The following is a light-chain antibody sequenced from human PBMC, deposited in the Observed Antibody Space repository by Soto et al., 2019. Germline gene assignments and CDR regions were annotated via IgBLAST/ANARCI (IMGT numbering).Light chain of an antibody. CDR1: SSDVGGYNH. CDR2: DVS. CDR3: SSYTSASTVV. Sequence: QSVLTQPASVSGSPGQSITISCTGTSSDVGGYNHVSWYQQHPGKAPKLIIYDVSNRPSGVSNRFSGSKSGNTASLTISGLQAEDEADYYCSSYTSASTVVFGGGTQLTVL. J-gene: IGLJ2*01. V-gene: IGLV2-14*01.